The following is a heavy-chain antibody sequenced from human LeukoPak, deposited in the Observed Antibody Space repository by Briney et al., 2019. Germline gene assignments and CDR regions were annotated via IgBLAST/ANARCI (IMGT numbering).Heavy chain of an antibody. CDR2: IWYDGSNK. D-gene: IGHD5-18*01. Sequence: GGSLRLSCAASGFTFSSYGMHWVRQAPGKGLEWVSVIWYDGSNKYYADSVKGRFTISRDNSRNTLYLQMNSLSAEDTAVYYCAREGVTAMVMYYFDYWGQGNLVTVSS. V-gene: IGHV3-33*01. CDR1: GFTFSSYG. CDR3: AREGVTAMVMYYFDY. J-gene: IGHJ4*02.